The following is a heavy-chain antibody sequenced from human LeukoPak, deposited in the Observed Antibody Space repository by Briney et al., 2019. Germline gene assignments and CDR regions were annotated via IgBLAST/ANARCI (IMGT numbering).Heavy chain of an antibody. CDR3: ARDKYTYSYYMDV. Sequence: SETLSLTCTVSGGSITSSSYYWGWIRQPPGKGLEWIGNIYYSGSTYYNPSLKSRVAISVDTSKNQFSLKLSSVTAADTAVYYCARDKYTYSYYMDVWGKGTTVTVSS. D-gene: IGHD5-18*01. V-gene: IGHV4-39*07. CDR1: GGSITSSSYY. J-gene: IGHJ6*03. CDR2: IYYSGST.